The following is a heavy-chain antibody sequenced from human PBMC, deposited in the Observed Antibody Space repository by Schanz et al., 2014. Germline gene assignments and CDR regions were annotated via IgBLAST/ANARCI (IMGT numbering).Heavy chain of an antibody. CDR3: ARNVIATGRAFDL. CDR1: GGTFTSYA. V-gene: IGHV1-18*01. D-gene: IGHD6-13*01. CDR2: IIPSSGKS. J-gene: IGHJ3*01. Sequence: QVQLVQSGAEVRKPGSSVRVSCKASGGTFTSYAFSWVRQAPGQGLEWMGLIIPSSGKSDCAQKFRGRVTMTTDTSTSTAYMELRSLRSDDTAVYYCARNVIATGRAFDLWGPGTMVTVS.